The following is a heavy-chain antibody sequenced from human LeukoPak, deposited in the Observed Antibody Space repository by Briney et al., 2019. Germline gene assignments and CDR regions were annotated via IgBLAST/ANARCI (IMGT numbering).Heavy chain of an antibody. V-gene: IGHV3-7*01. J-gene: IGHJ5*02. CDR2: IKQHGSEK. CDR1: EFTFSSYW. D-gene: IGHD2-2*01. Sequence: GGSLRLSCAASEFTFSSYWMSWVRQAPGKGLEWVANIKQHGSEKYYVDSVKGRFTIFRDNAKNSLYLQMNSLRAEDTAVYYCERIEYHPARGFAPWGQGTLVTVS. CDR3: ERIEYHPARGFAP.